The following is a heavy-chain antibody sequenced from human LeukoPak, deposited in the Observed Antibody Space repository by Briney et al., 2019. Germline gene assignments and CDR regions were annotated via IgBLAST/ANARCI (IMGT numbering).Heavy chain of an antibody. V-gene: IGHV3-23*01. Sequence: GGSLRLSCAASGFTLGTYDMYWVRQAPGKGLECVSSISRSGGSTYYADSVKGRFTISRDNSKNSLYLQMNSLRAEDTAVYYCARDKGSGSYRYWGQGTLVTVSS. CDR3: ARDKGSGSYRY. CDR1: GFTLGTYD. J-gene: IGHJ4*02. D-gene: IGHD3-10*01. CDR2: ISRSGGST.